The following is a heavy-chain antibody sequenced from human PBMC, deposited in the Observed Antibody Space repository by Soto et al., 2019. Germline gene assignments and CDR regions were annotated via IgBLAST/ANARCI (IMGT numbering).Heavy chain of an antibody. D-gene: IGHD4-17*01. CDR1: GGSISSYY. Sequence: SETLSLTCTVSGGSISSYYWSWIRQPPGKGLEWIGYIYYSGSTNYNPSLKSRVTISVDTSKNQFSLKLSSVTAADTAVYYCVGYKVDYGGNTYWGQGTLVTVSS. CDR3: VGYKVDYGGNTY. V-gene: IGHV4-59*01. J-gene: IGHJ4*02. CDR2: IYYSGST.